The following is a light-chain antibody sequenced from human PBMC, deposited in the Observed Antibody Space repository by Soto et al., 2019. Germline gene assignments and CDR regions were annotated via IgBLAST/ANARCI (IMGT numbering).Light chain of an antibody. J-gene: IGKJ4*01. Sequence: IQMTQSPSSLSASVGDRVTITCRASQGVRDDVGWYQQKPGKAPKLLIYSASTLQSGVPSRFSGSGSGTDFTLNISSLQPEDFATYYCLQESNYPLTFGGGTKVEIK. CDR1: QGVRDD. CDR2: SAS. V-gene: IGKV1-6*01. CDR3: LQESNYPLT.